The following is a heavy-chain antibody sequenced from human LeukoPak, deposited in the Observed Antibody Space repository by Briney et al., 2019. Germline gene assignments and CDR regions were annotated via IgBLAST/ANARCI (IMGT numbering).Heavy chain of an antibody. CDR2: IWYDGSNK. Sequence: PGRSLRLSCAASGFTFSSYGTHWVRQAPGKGLEWVAVIWYDGSNKYYADSVKGRFTISRDNSKNTLYLQMNSLRAEDTAVYYCARDALSGSYSNYFDYWGQGTLVTVSS. D-gene: IGHD1-26*01. V-gene: IGHV3-33*01. CDR1: GFTFSSYG. J-gene: IGHJ4*02. CDR3: ARDALSGSYSNYFDY.